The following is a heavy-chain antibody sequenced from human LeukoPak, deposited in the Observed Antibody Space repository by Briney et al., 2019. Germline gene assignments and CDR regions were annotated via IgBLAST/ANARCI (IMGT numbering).Heavy chain of an antibody. CDR3: GREYTARPVDS. CDR1: GFIFNNFA. D-gene: IGHD5-18*01. V-gene: IGHV3-30*04. J-gene: IGHJ4*02. Sequence: GGSLRLSCAGSGFIFNNFALHWVRQAPGKGLEWVAVISYDGSYTYYADSVKGRFTISRDNSKNTLYLQMNSLRADDTAVYYCGREYTARPVDSWGQGTLVLVSS. CDR2: ISYDGSYT.